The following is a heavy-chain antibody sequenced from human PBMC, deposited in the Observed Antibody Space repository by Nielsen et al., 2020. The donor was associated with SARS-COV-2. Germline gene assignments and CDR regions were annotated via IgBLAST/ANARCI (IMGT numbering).Heavy chain of an antibody. CDR3: VGDTGGRWGEL. J-gene: IGHJ4*02. V-gene: IGHV3-74*01. CDR2: INNDGSST. CDR1: GFTFSSHW. Sequence: GESLKISCVASGFTFSSHWMHWVRQVPGKGLLWLSRINNDGSSTSYADSAKGRFTISRDNAKNTLWLEMNSLRVDDTAVYYCVGDTGGRWGELWGQGTLVTVSS. D-gene: IGHD2-15*01.